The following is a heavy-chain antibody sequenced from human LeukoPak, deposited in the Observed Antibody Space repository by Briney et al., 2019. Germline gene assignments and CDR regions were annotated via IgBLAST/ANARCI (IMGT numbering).Heavy chain of an antibody. Sequence: GRSLRLSCAASGFTFSTYGMRWVRQAPGKGLEWVAVVWYDGSNIHYVDSVKGRFTISRDNAKNSLSLQMNSLRVEDTAVYYCARDGMPFDWWGQGNLVTVSS. CDR1: GFTFSTYG. D-gene: IGHD1-1*01. V-gene: IGHV3-33*01. CDR3: ARDGMPFDW. CDR2: VWYDGSNI. J-gene: IGHJ4*02.